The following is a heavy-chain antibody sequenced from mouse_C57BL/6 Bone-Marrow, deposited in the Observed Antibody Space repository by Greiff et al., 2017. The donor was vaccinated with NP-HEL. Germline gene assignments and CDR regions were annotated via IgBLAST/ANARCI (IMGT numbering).Heavy chain of an antibody. CDR1: GFTFSSYA. CDR2: ISDGGSYT. J-gene: IGHJ2*01. V-gene: IGHV5-4*01. CDR3: ARDRDSSGYNFDD. Sequence: EVMLVESGGGLVKPGGSLKLSCAASGFTFSSYAMSWVRQTPEKRLEWVATISDGGSYTYYPDNVKGRFTISRDNAKNNLYLQMSHLKSEDTAMYYCARDRDSSGYNFDDWGQGTTLTVSS. D-gene: IGHD3-2*02.